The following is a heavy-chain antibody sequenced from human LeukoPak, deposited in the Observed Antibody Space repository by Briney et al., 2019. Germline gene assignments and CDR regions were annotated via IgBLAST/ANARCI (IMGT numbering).Heavy chain of an antibody. CDR3: ARAVPLGATTHNWFDP. CDR1: GGTFSSYA. V-gene: IGHV1-18*01. Sequence: ASVKVSCKASGGTFSSYAISWVRQAPGQGLEWMGWISAYNGNTNYAQKLQGRVTMTTDTSTSTAYMELRSLRSDDTAVYYCARAVPLGATTHNWFDPWGQGTLVTVSS. CDR2: ISAYNGNT. D-gene: IGHD3-16*01. J-gene: IGHJ5*02.